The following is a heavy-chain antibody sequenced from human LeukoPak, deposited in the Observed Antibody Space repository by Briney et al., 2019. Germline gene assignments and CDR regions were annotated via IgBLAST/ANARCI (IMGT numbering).Heavy chain of an antibody. CDR1: GFTFRSYW. Sequence: GGSLRLSCAASGFTFRSYWLTWVRQAPGKGLEWVANIKQDGSEKNYVDSVKGRFTISRDNAKNSLYLQMNSLRAEDTAVYYCAREMATIPLTLDYWGQGTLVTVSS. J-gene: IGHJ4*02. D-gene: IGHD5-24*01. CDR2: IKQDGSEK. CDR3: AREMATIPLTLDY. V-gene: IGHV3-7*01.